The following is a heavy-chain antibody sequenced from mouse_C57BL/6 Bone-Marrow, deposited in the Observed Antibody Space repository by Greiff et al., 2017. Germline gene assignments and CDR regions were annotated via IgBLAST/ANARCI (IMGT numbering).Heavy chain of an antibody. D-gene: IGHD2-1*01. V-gene: IGHV1-76*01. J-gene: IGHJ3*01. CDR1: GYTFTDYY. CDR2: IYPGSGNT. CDR3: ARPYGNFAWFAC. Sequence: VMLVESGAELVRPGASVKLSCKASGYTFTDYYINWVKQRPGQGLEWIARIYPGSGNTYYNEKFKGKATLTAEKSSSTAYMQLSSLTSEDSAVYFCARPYGNFAWFACWGQGTLVTVSA.